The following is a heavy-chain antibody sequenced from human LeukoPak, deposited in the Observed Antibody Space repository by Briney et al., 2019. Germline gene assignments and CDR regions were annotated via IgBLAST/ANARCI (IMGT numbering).Heavy chain of an antibody. CDR3: ATGMNSSGYYPPPNDY. CDR1: GFTFSSYE. D-gene: IGHD3-22*01. V-gene: IGHV3-48*03. J-gene: IGHJ4*02. Sequence: PGGSLRLSCAASGFTFSSYEMNWVRQAPGKGLEWVSYISSSGSTIYYADSVKGRFTISRDNAKNSLYLQMNRLRAEDTAVYYCATGMNSSGYYPPPNDYWGQGTLVTVSS. CDR2: ISSSGSTI.